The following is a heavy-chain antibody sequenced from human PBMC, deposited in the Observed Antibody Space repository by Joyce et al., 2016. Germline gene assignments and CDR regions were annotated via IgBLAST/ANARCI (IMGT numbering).Heavy chain of an antibody. J-gene: IGHJ3*02. CDR2: IFYSGSA. Sequence: LSLTCSVSGGSISRANYLWSWIRQRPGEGLGWIAYIFYSGSAYYSPSLKSRTTISVDTSKNQFSLRLRSVTAADTAVYYCAREVVAASDSSDAFDIWGQGTMVTVSS. CDR1: GGSISRANYL. D-gene: IGHD6-13*01. CDR3: AREVVAASDSSDAFDI. V-gene: IGHV4-31*03.